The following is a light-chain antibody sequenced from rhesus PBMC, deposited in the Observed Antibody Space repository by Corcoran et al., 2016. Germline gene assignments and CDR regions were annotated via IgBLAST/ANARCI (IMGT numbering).Light chain of an antibody. V-gene: IGKV3-31*02. Sequence: EIVMTQSPATLSLSPGETATISCRTSQSVSSYFAWYQQKPGQAPGLLIYGASSRATGIPDRFSGSGSGTDFTLTISSLEPEDFAVYSVQETSNLLTFGGGTKVEIK. J-gene: IGKJ4*01. CDR3: QETSNLLT. CDR2: GAS. CDR1: QSVSSY.